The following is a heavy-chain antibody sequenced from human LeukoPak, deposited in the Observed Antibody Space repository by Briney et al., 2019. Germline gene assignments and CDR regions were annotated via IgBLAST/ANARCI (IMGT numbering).Heavy chain of an antibody. D-gene: IGHD3-22*01. Sequence: GGSPRLSCAASGFTLRTYGMHWVRQAPGKGLEWVAFIRNDGSNKYYADSVKGRFTISRDNSKNTLYLQMNSLRAEDTAVYYCAREHWYYDSSGAFDYWGQGTLVTVSS. CDR3: AREHWYYDSSGAFDY. CDR2: IRNDGSNK. V-gene: IGHV3-30*02. J-gene: IGHJ4*02. CDR1: GFTLRTYG.